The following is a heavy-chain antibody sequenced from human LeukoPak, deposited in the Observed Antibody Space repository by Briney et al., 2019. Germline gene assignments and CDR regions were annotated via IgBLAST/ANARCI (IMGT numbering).Heavy chain of an antibody. J-gene: IGHJ6*03. CDR3: ARAAGLAGDLPNYYYVDV. Sequence: GGSLRLSCAASGFTFSDYYMSWIRQAPGKGLEWVSYISSSGSTIYYADSVKGSFTISRDNAKKSLSLQMNSLRAEDTAVSYCARAAGLAGDLPNYYYVDVWGKGTTVTVSS. V-gene: IGHV3-11*01. CDR1: GFTFSDYY. D-gene: IGHD2-21*02. CDR2: ISSSGSTI.